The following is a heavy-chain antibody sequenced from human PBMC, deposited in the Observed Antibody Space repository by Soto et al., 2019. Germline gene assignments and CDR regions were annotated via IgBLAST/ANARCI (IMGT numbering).Heavy chain of an antibody. Sequence: EVQLVESGGGLVKPGGSLRLSCAASGFTFSNAWMSWVRQAPGKGLEWVGRIKSKTDGGTTDYAAPVKGRFTISRDDSKNTLYLQMNSLKTEDTAVYYCHGDTAMVTNSYYYYGMDVWGQGTTVTVSS. D-gene: IGHD5-18*01. CDR3: HGDTAMVTNSYYYYGMDV. CDR1: GFTFSNAW. V-gene: IGHV3-15*01. J-gene: IGHJ6*02. CDR2: IKSKTDGGTT.